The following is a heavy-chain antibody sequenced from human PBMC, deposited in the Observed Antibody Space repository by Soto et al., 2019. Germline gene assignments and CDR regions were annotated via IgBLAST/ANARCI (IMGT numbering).Heavy chain of an antibody. D-gene: IGHD4-17*01. CDR2: ISSSGSTI. Sequence: PGGSLRLSCAASGFTFSDYYMSWIRQAPGKGLEWVSYISSSGSTIYYADSVKGRFTISRDNAKNSLYLQMNSLRAEDTAVYYCARDTNYGDYYYYGMDVWGQGTTVTVSS. CDR3: ARDTNYGDYYYYGMDV. CDR1: GFTFSDYY. V-gene: IGHV3-11*01. J-gene: IGHJ6*02.